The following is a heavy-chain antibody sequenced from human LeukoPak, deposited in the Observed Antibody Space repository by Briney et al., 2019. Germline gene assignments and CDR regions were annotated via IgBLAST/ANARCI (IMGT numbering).Heavy chain of an antibody. Sequence: PGRSLRLSCAASGFTFSTYGMHWVRQAPGKGLEWVAVIWCDGSNKYYGDSVRGRFTISRDNSENTLYLQMNSLRVEDTAAYYCARSGGFGSENYYYHGMDVWGQGTTVTVSS. CDR3: ARSGGFGSENYYYHGMDV. CDR1: GFTFSTYG. CDR2: IWCDGSNK. J-gene: IGHJ6*02. D-gene: IGHD3-10*01. V-gene: IGHV3-33*01.